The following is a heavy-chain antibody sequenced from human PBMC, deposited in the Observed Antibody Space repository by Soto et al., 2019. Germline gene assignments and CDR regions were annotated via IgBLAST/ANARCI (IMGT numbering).Heavy chain of an antibody. J-gene: IGHJ4*02. CDR2: ISDNGDTT. CDR3: SKAPPMSRYSVY. D-gene: IGHD3-10*02. CDR1: GFTFNNYA. Sequence: EVQLLESGGGLVQPGGSLRLSCAASGFTFNNYAMNWVRQAPGKGLEWVSVISDNGDTTHYAYSVKGRFTISRDNSKNTLYLQMNSLRAEDTAVYYCSKAPPMSRYSVYWAQGTLVTVSS. V-gene: IGHV3-23*01.